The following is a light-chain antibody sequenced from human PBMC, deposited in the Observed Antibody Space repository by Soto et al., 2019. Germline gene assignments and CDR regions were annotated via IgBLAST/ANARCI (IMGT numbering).Light chain of an antibody. CDR3: SSDAGSNLWV. V-gene: IGLV2-8*01. J-gene: IGLJ3*02. CDR1: SSDVGNYKD. CDR2: EVS. Sequence: QSALTQSPSASGSPGQSVTISCTGTSSDVGNYKDVSWYQQHPGKAPKLMIYEVSKRPSGVPDRFSGSKSGTTASLTVSGHQVEDEADYYRSSDAGSNLWVFGGGTKLTVL.